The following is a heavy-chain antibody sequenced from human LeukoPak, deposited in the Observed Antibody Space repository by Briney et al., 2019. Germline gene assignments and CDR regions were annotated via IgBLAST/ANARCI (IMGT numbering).Heavy chain of an antibody. CDR1: GYTFTGYY. CDR3: AAELVVAATVNSFDP. Sequence: ASVKVSCKASGYTFTGYYMHWVRQAPGQGLEWMGWINPNSGGTNYAQNFQGRVTMTRDTSISTAYMELSSLRSDDTAVYYCAAELVVAATVNSFDPWGQGTLVTVSS. CDR2: INPNSGGT. D-gene: IGHD2-15*01. V-gene: IGHV1-2*02. J-gene: IGHJ5*02.